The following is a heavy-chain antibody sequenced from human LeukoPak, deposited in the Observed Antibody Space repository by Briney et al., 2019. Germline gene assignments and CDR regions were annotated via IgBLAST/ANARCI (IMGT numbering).Heavy chain of an antibody. D-gene: IGHD3-10*01. CDR3: ASSSYGSGRYGTDV. CDR1: GFTFSSNS. Sequence: GGSLRLSCAAFGFTFSSNSMNWVRQAPGKGLEWVSYISSSSSTIYYADSVKGRFTISRDNAENSLYLQMNSLRDEDTAVYYCASSSYGSGRYGTDVWGQGTTVTVSS. V-gene: IGHV3-48*02. J-gene: IGHJ6*02. CDR2: ISSSSSTI.